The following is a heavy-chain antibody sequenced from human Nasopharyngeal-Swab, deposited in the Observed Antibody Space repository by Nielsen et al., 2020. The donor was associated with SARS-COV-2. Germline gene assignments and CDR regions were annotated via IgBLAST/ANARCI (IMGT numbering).Heavy chain of an antibody. CDR2: IRSKAYGETT. CDR1: GFTFGDYA. CDR3: TRDILGNYDFWSSPSYYFEY. D-gene: IGHD3/OR15-3a*01. V-gene: IGHV3-49*04. J-gene: IGHJ4*02. Sequence: GGSLRLSCLGSGFTFGDYAMSWVRQAPGKGLEWVGFIRSKAYGETTEYAASVKGRFTISRDDSKSIAYLQMNSLETEDTAIYFCTRDILGNYDFWSSPSYYFEYWGQGILVTVSS.